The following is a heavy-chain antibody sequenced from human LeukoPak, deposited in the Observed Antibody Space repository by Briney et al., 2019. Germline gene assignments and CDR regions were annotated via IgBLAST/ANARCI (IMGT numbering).Heavy chain of an antibody. CDR2: IYYTGST. Sequence: SETLSLTCTVSGGSISSSSHYWGWIRQPPGKGLEWIGSIYYTGSTYYNPSLKSRVTISVDTSKNQFSLKVNSVTAADTAVYYCARVNYGSGSYPLYYYYYMDVWGKGTTVTISS. D-gene: IGHD3-10*01. J-gene: IGHJ6*03. V-gene: IGHV4-39*07. CDR1: GGSISSSSHY. CDR3: ARVNYGSGSYPLYYYYYMDV.